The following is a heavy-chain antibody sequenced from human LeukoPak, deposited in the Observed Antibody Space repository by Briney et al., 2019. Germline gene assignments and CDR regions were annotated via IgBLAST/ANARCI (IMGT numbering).Heavy chain of an antibody. CDR2: INPNSGGT. Sequence: ASVKVSCKASGYTFTGYYMHWVRQAPGQGLEWMGWINPNSGGTNYAQKFQGRVTMTRDTSISTAYMELSRLRSDDTAVYYCARGKGTMVRGQGWFDPWGQGTLVTVSS. CDR3: ARGKGTMVRGQGWFDP. J-gene: IGHJ5*02. V-gene: IGHV1-2*02. D-gene: IGHD3-10*01. CDR1: GYTFTGYY.